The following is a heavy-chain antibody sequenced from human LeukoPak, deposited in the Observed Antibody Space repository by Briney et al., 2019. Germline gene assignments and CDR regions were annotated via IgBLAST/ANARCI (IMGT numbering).Heavy chain of an antibody. CDR1: GYTFTDYY. CDR3: ARRLSTGQDY. D-gene: IGHD6-19*01. V-gene: IGHV1-2*02. J-gene: IGHJ4*02. CDR2: INPNSGGP. Sequence: GASVKVSCKASGYTFTDYYIHWVRQAPGQGLEWMGWINPNSGGPNYAQNFQGRVTMTRDTSISTAYMELNRLTSDDTAVYYCARRLSTGQDYWGQGTLVTVSS.